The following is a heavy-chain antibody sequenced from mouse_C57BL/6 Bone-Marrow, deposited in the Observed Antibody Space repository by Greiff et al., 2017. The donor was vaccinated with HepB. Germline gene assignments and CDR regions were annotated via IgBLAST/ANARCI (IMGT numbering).Heavy chain of an antibody. V-gene: IGHV1-15*01. CDR1: GYTFTDYE. Sequence: VQLQQSGAELVRPGASVTLSCKASGYTFTDYEMHWVKQTPVHGLEWIGAIDPETGGTAYNQKFKGKAILTADKSSSTAYMELRSLTSEDSAVYYCTRSPITTVVAYYFDYWGQGTTRTVSS. D-gene: IGHD1-1*01. J-gene: IGHJ2*01. CDR2: IDPETGGT. CDR3: TRSPITTVVAYYFDY.